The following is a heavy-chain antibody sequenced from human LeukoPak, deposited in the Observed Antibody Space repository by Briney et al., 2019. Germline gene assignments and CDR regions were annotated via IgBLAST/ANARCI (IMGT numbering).Heavy chain of an antibody. D-gene: IGHD4-23*01. CDR1: GFTFSSSG. CDR2: ISSTGNYI. V-gene: IGHV3-21*06. Sequence: KPGGSLRLSCAASGFTFSSSGMNWVRQAPGKGLEWVSSISSTGNYIYYTESMKGRFTISRDNAKNSPFLQMNSLGAEDTAVYYCARDRGGRGLDYWGQGTLVTVSS. J-gene: IGHJ4*02. CDR3: ARDRGGRGLDY.